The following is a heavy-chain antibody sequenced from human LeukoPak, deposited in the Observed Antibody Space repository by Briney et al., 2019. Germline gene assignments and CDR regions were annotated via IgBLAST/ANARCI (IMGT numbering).Heavy chain of an antibody. CDR1: GFTFDDYG. V-gene: IGHV3-9*03. CDR2: ISWNSGSI. D-gene: IGHD5-18*01. CDR3: TKASGYSSGAVDY. Sequence: GSSLTLSCAASGFTFDDYGMHWLPQAPGKGLEWVSGISWNSGSIGYADYVKGRFTISRDNDKSTLYLQMNSLRADDMALYYCTKASGYSSGAVDYWGQGTLVTVSS. J-gene: IGHJ4*02.